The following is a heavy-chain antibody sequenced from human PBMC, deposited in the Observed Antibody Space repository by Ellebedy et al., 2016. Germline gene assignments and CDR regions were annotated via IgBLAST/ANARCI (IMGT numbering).Heavy chain of an antibody. V-gene: IGHV4-61*01. CDR1: GGSVSSGSYY. CDR2: IYYSAST. CDR3: ARDEVRGVIISYYYGMDV. D-gene: IGHD3-10*01. Sequence: SETLSLTXTVSGGSVSSGSYYWSWIRQPPGKGLEWIGYIYYSASTNYNPSLKSRVTISVDTSKNQFSLKLSSVTAADTAVYYCARDEVRGVIISYYYGMDVWGQGTTVTVSS. J-gene: IGHJ6*02.